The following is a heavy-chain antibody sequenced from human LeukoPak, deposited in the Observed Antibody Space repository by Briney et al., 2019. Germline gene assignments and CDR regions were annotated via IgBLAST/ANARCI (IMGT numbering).Heavy chain of an antibody. D-gene: IGHD3-3*01. CDR3: ARDLTDFWSGYQPYYYYGMDV. CDR2: ISSSSSTI. CDR1: GFTFSSYS. Sequence: GGSLRLSCAASGFTFSSYSMNWVRQAPGKGLEWVSYISSSSSTIYYADSVKGRFTISRDNAKNSLYLQMNSLRAEDTAVYYCARDLTDFWSGYQPYYYYGMDVWGQGTTVTVSS. V-gene: IGHV3-48*01. J-gene: IGHJ6*02.